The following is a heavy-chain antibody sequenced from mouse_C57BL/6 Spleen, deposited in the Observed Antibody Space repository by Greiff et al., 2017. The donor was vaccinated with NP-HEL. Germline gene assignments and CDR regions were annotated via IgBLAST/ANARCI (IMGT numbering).Heavy chain of an antibody. V-gene: IGHV1-69*01. J-gene: IGHJ2*01. Sequence: LQQPGAELVMPGASVKLSCKASGYTFTSYWMHWVKQRPGQGLEWIGEIDPSDSYTNYNQKFKGKSTLTVDKSSSTAYMQLSSLTSEDSAVYYCATGTWFDYWGQGTTLTVSS. D-gene: IGHD4-1*01. CDR2: IDPSDSYT. CDR3: ATGTWFDY. CDR1: GYTFTSYW.